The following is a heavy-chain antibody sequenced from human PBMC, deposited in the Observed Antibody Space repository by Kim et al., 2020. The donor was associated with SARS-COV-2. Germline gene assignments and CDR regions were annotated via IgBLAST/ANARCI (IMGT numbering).Heavy chain of an antibody. CDR1: DYSISTANW. CDR2: IYYCGIT. Sequence: SETLSLTCAVSDYSISTANWWGWIRQPPGKGLEWIGYIYYCGITYYNPSLKSRVTMSVDTSKNQFSLMLSSVTAVDTAVYYCARLIPPAWFDLWGQGTLVTVSS. J-gene: IGHJ5*02. D-gene: IGHD2-15*01. CDR3: ARLIPPAWFDL. V-gene: IGHV4-28*01.